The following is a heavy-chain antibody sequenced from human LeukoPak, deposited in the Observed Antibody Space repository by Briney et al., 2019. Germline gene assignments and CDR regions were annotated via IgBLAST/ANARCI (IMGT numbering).Heavy chain of an antibody. CDR1: GFAFSSNW. Sequence: GGSLRLSCAASGFAFSSNWMHWVRQTPGKGLVWVSRINSGGSGTSYAASVEGRFTISRDNAKNTLYLQMNSLRVKDTAVYYCATSLGPLTEYWGQGTLVTVSS. D-gene: IGHD7-27*01. J-gene: IGHJ4*02. V-gene: IGHV3-74*01. CDR3: ATSLGPLTEY. CDR2: INSGGSGT.